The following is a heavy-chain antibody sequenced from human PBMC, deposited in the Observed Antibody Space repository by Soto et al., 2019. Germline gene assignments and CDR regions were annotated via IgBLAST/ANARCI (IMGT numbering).Heavy chain of an antibody. Sequence: QVQLVESGGGVVQPGRSLRLSCAASGFTFSSYGMHWVRQAPGKGLEWVAVISYDGSNKYYADSVKGRFTISRDNCKNTLYLQMNSLRAGDTAVYYCAILDYGSGYGMDVGGQGTTVTVSS. D-gene: IGHD3-10*01. CDR3: AILDYGSGYGMDV. J-gene: IGHJ6*02. V-gene: IGHV3-30*03. CDR1: GFTFSSYG. CDR2: ISYDGSNK.